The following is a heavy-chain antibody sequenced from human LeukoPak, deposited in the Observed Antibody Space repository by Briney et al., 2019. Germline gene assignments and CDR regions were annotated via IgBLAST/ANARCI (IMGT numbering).Heavy chain of an antibody. J-gene: IGHJ3*02. V-gene: IGHV3-21*01. D-gene: IGHD3-16*02. CDR3: ARDRRITFGGVIDAFDI. Sequence: AGGSLRLSCAASGFTFSSYSMNWVRQAPGKGLEWVSSISSSSSYIYYADSVKGRFTISRDNAKNSLYLQMNSLRAEDTAVYYCARDRRITFGGVIDAFDIWGQGTMVTVSS. CDR2: ISSSSSYI. CDR1: GFTFSSYS.